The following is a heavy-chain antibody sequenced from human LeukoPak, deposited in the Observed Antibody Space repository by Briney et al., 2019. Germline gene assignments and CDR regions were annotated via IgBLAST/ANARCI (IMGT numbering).Heavy chain of an antibody. J-gene: IGHJ3*02. D-gene: IGHD5-18*01. CDR1: GFTFSSYW. CDR3: ARERGYSYGLLSRAAAFDI. V-gene: IGHV3-7*01. Sequence: GGSLRLSCAASGFTFSSYWMSWVRQAPGKGLEWVANIKQDGSEKYYVDSVKGRFTISRDNAKNSLYLQMNSLRAEDTAVYYCARERGYSYGLLSRAAAFDIWGQGTMVTVSS. CDR2: IKQDGSEK.